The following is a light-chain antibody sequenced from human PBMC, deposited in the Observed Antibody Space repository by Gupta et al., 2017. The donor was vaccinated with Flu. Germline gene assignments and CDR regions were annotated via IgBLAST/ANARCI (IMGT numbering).Light chain of an antibody. CDR3: CSFGASHV. J-gene: IGLJ1*01. V-gene: IGLV2-11*01. CDR1: SSDVGGYNY. CDR2: EVN. Sequence: QSALTQPRSGSGSPGQSVTISCTGTSSDVGGYNYVSWYQQHPGKAPKLIIYEVNNRPSGVPDRFSGSKSGNTASLTISGLQAEDEADYYCCSFGASHVFGTGTKVTVL.